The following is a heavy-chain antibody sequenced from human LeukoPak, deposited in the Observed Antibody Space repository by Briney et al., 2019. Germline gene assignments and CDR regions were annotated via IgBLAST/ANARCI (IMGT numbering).Heavy chain of an antibody. Sequence: PGGSLRLSCAASGLTFSSYGMHWVRQAPGMGLEWVALIWYDGSNKYYADSVKGRFTISRDNSKSTLYLQMNSLRVEDTAVYYCASGRDGYTADYWGQGTLVTVSS. D-gene: IGHD5-24*01. J-gene: IGHJ4*02. CDR1: GLTFSSYG. CDR3: ASGRDGYTADY. V-gene: IGHV3-33*01. CDR2: IWYDGSNK.